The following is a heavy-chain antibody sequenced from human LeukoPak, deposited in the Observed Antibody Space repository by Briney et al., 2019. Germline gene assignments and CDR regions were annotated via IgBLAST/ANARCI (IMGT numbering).Heavy chain of an antibody. D-gene: IGHD3-16*01. CDR3: ARAMSTFGGVRNYFDS. Sequence: SVKVSCKASGGTFSSYAISWVRQAPGQGLEWMGGIIPIFGTANYAQKFQGRVTITADESTSTAYMELSSLRSEDTAVYYCARAMSTFGGVRNYFDSWGQGTLVTVSS. J-gene: IGHJ4*02. CDR1: GGTFSSYA. V-gene: IGHV1-69*13. CDR2: IIPIFGTA.